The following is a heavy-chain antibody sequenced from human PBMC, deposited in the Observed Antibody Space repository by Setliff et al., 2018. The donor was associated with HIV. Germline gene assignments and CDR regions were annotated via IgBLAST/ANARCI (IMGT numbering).Heavy chain of an antibody. V-gene: IGHV3-66*03. CDR1: GFTVNSNY. J-gene: IGHJ6*02. CDR2: FYSNGKT. Sequence: LGESLKISCAASGFTVNSNYINWVRQAPGKGLEWVSVFYSNGKTYYADSVRGRFTISRDNSQNTVSLQMNSLRVEDTAVYYCARDGSGAPYYGMDVWGQGTTVTV. D-gene: IGHD6-19*01. CDR3: ARDGSGAPYYGMDV.